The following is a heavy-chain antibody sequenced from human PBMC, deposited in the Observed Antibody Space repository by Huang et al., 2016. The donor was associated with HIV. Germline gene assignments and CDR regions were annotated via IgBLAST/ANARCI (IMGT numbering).Heavy chain of an antibody. V-gene: IGHV3-30*19. Sequence: QVQLVESGGGVVQPGGSLRLSCATSGFPFSDYGLHWVRQTPGNGLEWLALMAYDGTTKVYPGSVEGRFSVSRDNSQSTLYLQMNCLRLEDTSIYYCLIDQIGPWCQRTLVTVSS. D-gene: IGHD3-10*01. CDR1: GFPFSDYG. CDR3: LIDQIGP. J-gene: IGHJ5*02. CDR2: MAYDGTTK.